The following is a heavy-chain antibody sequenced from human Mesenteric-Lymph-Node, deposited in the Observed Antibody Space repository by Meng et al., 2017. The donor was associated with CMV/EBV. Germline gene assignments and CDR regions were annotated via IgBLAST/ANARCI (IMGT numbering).Heavy chain of an antibody. CDR3: TRDPGYPYYYGMDV. CDR2: IYSGGST. D-gene: IGHD2-15*01. V-gene: IGHV3-53*01. J-gene: IGHJ6*02. CDR1: GFTVSSNY. Sequence: GGSLRLSCAASGFTVSSNYMSWVRQAPGKGLEWVSVIYSGGSTYYADSVKGRFTISRDNSKNSLYLQMNSLRAEDTAVYYCTRDPGYPYYYGMDVWGQGTTVTVSS.